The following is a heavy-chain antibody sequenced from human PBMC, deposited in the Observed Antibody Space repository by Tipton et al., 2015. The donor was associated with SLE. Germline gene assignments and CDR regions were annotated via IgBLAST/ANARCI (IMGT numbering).Heavy chain of an antibody. D-gene: IGHD2-2*03. CDR3: ARGVAIYWITYYDYYMDV. Sequence: TLSLTCAVFGDSISSGYYWAWIRQPPGKELEWIGDIHHSGRIDYNPSLMSRVTISEATSKNQFSLTLTSVTAADTGVYYCARGVAIYWITYYDYYMDVWGKGTTVTVSS. CDR1: GDSISSGYY. CDR2: IHHSGRI. V-gene: IGHV4-38-2*01. J-gene: IGHJ6*03.